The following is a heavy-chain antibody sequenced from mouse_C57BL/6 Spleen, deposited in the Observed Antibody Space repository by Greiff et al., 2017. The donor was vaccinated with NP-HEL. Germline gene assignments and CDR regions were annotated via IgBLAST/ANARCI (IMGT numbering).Heavy chain of an antibody. CDR2: IYPGDGDT. CDR3: ARSIYYGNSFDY. J-gene: IGHJ2*01. Sequence: QVQLQQSGAELVKPGASVKISCKASGYAFSSYWMNWVKQRPGKGLEWIGQIYPGDGDTNYNGKFKGKATLTADKSSSTAYMQLSSLTSEDSAVYFCARSIYYGNSFDYWGQGTTLTVSS. V-gene: IGHV1-80*01. CDR1: GYAFSSYW. D-gene: IGHD2-1*01.